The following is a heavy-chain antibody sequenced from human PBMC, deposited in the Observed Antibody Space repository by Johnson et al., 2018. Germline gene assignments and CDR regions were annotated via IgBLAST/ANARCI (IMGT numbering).Heavy chain of an antibody. D-gene: IGHD2-21*01. V-gene: IGHV3-23*04. Sequence: VQLVQSGGDLVQPGGSLRLSCAASGFTFSSYAMSWVRQAPGKGLEWVSAISGAGCRTYYADSVKGRFTISRDNSKNTVYFQMNSLRAEDTAVYYWVRTSLRLYGFDRWGQGTMVTVSS. CDR1: GFTFSSYA. CDR2: ISGAGCRT. J-gene: IGHJ3*02. CDR3: VRTSLRLYGFDR.